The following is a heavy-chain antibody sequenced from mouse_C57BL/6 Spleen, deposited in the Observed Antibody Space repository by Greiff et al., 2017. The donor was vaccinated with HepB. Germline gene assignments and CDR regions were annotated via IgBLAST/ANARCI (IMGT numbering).Heavy chain of an antibody. CDR3: ARGEYDYGGAWFAY. D-gene: IGHD2-4*01. J-gene: IGHJ3*01. CDR1: GYAFSSYW. CDR2: IYPGDGDT. V-gene: IGHV1-80*01. Sequence: VQLQQSGAELVKPGASVKISCKASGYAFSSYWMNWVKQRPGKGLEWIGQIYPGDGDTNYNGKFKGKATLTADKSSSTAYMQLSSLTSEDSAVYLGARGEYDYGGAWFAYWGQGTRVTVSA.